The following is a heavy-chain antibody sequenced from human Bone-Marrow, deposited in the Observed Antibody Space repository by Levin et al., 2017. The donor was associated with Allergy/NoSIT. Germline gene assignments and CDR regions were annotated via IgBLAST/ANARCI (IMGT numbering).Heavy chain of an antibody. J-gene: IGHJ4*02. V-gene: IGHV3-23*01. CDR3: AKGYCSSGSCYTSDSYFDY. Sequence: ASVKVSCAASGLTFNSYAMSWVRQAPGKGLEWVSAISYSGSSTYYEDSVKGRFTISRDNSKNTLYLQMNSLRVEDTAIYYCAKGYCSSGSCYTSDSYFDYWGQGTLVTVSS. CDR1: GLTFNSYA. D-gene: IGHD2-2*02. CDR2: ISYSGSST.